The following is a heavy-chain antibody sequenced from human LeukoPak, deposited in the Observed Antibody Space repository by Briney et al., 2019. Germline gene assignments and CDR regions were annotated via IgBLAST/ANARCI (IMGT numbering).Heavy chain of an antibody. CDR3: ANGGGLLWFGELLRGWFDP. J-gene: IGHJ5*02. CDR1: GFTFSGYA. D-gene: IGHD3-10*01. Sequence: PGGSLRLSCAASGFTFSGYAMSWVRQAPGKGLEWVSAISGSGGSTYYADSVKGRFTISRDNSKNTLYLQMNSLRAEDTAVYYCANGGGLLWFGELLRGWFDPWGQGTLVTVSS. V-gene: IGHV3-23*01. CDR2: ISGSGGST.